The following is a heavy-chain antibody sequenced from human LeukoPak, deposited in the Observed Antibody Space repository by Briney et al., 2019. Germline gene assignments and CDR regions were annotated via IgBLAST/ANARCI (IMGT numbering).Heavy chain of an antibody. Sequence: GGSLRLSCAASGFTFSTYSMNWVRQAPGRGLEWVSSISSSTSYIYYADSVKGRFTISRDNAKNSLYLQMNSLRAEDTAVYYCARGGEYDILTGYYTAFDIWGQGTMVAVSS. CDR3: ARGGEYDILTGYYTAFDI. CDR2: ISSSTSYI. J-gene: IGHJ3*02. V-gene: IGHV3-21*01. D-gene: IGHD3-9*01. CDR1: GFTFSTYS.